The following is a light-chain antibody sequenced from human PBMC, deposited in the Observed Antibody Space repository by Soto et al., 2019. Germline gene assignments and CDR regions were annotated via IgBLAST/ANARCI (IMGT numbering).Light chain of an antibody. CDR1: SSDVGGYEY. CDR3: ASITRSSTSV. J-gene: IGLJ1*01. CDR2: DVT. V-gene: IGLV2-14*01. Sequence: QSSLSQPASVSVSPGQSITISCTGTSSDVGGYEYVSWYQHHPDKAPKLIIYDVTNRPSGVSTRFSGSKSGNTASLTISGIQTEDEADYYCASITRSSTSVFGTGTKVTVL.